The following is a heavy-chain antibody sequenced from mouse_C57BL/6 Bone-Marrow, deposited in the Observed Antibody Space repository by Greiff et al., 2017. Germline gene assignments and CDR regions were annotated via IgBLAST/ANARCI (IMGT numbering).Heavy chain of an antibody. D-gene: IGHD2-4*01. CDR1: GYTFTSYY. CDR3: TRSGDYGDYYYAMDY. J-gene: IGHJ4*01. V-gene: IGHV1S81*02. CDR2: INPSNGGT. Sequence: QVQLQQSGAELVKPGASVKLSCKASGYTFTSYYMYWVKQRPGQGLEWIGEINPSNGGTNCNEKFKSKATLTVDKSSSTAYMQLSRLTSEDSAVYYCTRSGDYGDYYYAMDYWGQGTSVTVSS.